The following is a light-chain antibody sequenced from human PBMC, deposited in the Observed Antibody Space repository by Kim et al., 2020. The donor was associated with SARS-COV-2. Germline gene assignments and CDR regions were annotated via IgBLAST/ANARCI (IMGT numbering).Light chain of an antibody. Sequence: VTISCTGTSSDVGGYNYVSWYQQHPGKAPKLMIYDVSKRPSGVPDRFSGSKSGNTASLTISGLQAEDEADYYCCSYAGSYTFPYVFGTGTKVNVL. J-gene: IGLJ1*01. V-gene: IGLV2-11*01. CDR3: CSYAGSYTFPYV. CDR1: SSDVGGYNY. CDR2: DVS.